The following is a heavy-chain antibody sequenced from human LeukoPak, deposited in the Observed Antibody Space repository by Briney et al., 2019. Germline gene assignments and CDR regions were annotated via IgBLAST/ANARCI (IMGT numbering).Heavy chain of an antibody. CDR2: ISYDGSNK. D-gene: IGHD1-1*01. Sequence: GRSLRLSCAASGFTFSSYGMHWVRQAPGKGLEWVAVISYDGSNKYYADSVKGRFTISRDNSKNTLYLQMNSLRAEDTAVYYCAKVEDDFGEQHWGQGTLVTVSS. CDR1: GFTFSSYG. J-gene: IGHJ1*01. V-gene: IGHV3-30*18. CDR3: AKVEDDFGEQH.